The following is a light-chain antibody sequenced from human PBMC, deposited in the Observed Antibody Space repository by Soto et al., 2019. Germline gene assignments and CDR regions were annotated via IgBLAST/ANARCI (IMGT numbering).Light chain of an antibody. CDR3: MQGTHWPYT. J-gene: IGKJ2*01. V-gene: IGKV2-30*02. CDR1: QGLVHSNGDTF. Sequence: DVVMTQSPLSLPVTLGQPAPISCRSSQGLVHSNGDTFLSWFQQRPGQSPRRLIYQVSNRDSGVPDRFSGSGSGTDFTLTISRVEAEDVAIYYCMQGTHWPYTFGQGTKLEI. CDR2: QVS.